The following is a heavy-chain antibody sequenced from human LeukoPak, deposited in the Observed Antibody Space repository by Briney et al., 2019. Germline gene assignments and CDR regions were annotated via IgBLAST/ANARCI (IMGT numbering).Heavy chain of an antibody. D-gene: IGHD6-13*01. CDR3: ARESTISSSWYWNYYYMDV. CDR1: GGSISSYY. V-gene: IGHV4-4*07. CDR2: IYTSGST. Sequence: SETLSLTCTVSGGSISSYYWSWIRQPAGKGLEWIGRIYTSGSTNYNPSLKSRVTMSVDTSKNQFSLKLSSVTAADTAVYYCARESTISSSWYWNYYYMDVWGKGTTVTISS. J-gene: IGHJ6*03.